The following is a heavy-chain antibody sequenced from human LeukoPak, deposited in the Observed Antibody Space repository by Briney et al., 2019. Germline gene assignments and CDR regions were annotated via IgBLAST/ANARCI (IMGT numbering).Heavy chain of an antibody. D-gene: IGHD1-26*01. Sequence: GGSLRLSCAASGFTFSSYAMNWARQAPGKGLEWVSGISDTGSGTHYADSVKGRFTISRDNSKNTLYLQMNSLRAEDTAVYYCAKDRQSGSPRFSHYFDHWGQGTLVTVSS. V-gene: IGHV3-23*01. CDR2: ISDTGSGT. J-gene: IGHJ4*02. CDR3: AKDRQSGSPRFSHYFDH. CDR1: GFTFSSYA.